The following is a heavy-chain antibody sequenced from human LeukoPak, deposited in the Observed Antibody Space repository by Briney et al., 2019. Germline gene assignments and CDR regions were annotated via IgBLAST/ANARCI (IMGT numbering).Heavy chain of an antibody. CDR2: IFYSGTT. V-gene: IGHV4-39*01. CDR1: GGSISSSSYY. D-gene: IGHD6-13*01. CDR3: ARRRIAASDY. Sequence: SETLSLTCTVSGGSISSSSYYWDWIRPPPGKGLAWIGTIFYSGTTSYSPSLKSRVTISVDTSRNQFALSLNSVTAADTAIYYCARRRIAASDYWGQGTLVTVSS. J-gene: IGHJ4*02.